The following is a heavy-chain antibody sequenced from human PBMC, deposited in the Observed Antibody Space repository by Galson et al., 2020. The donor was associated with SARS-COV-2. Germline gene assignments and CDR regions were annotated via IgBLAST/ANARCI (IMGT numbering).Heavy chain of an antibody. D-gene: IGHD3-10*01. CDR3: ARAVRGVIIKGFDWFDP. V-gene: IGHV4-31*03. J-gene: IGHJ5*02. CDR1: GGSISSGGYY. CDR2: IYYSGST. Sequence: SETLSLTCTVSGGSISSGGYYWSWIRQHPGKGLEWIGYIYYSGSTYYNPSLKSRVTISVDTSKNQFSLKLSSVTAADTAVYYCARAVRGVIIKGFDWFDPCGQGTLVTVSS.